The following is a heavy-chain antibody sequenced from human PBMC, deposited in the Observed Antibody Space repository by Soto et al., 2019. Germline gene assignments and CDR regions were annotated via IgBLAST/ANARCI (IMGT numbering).Heavy chain of an antibody. Sequence: SETLSLTCTVSGGSISSSSYYWGWIRQPPGKGLEWIGSIYYSGSTYYNPSLKSRVTISVDTSKNQFSLKLSSVTAADTAVYYCARKYSSSSGWLLDYYYYGMDVWGQGTTVTSP. CDR2: IYYSGST. J-gene: IGHJ6*02. CDR3: ARKYSSSSGWLLDYYYYGMDV. CDR1: GGSISSSSYY. D-gene: IGHD6-6*01. V-gene: IGHV4-39*01.